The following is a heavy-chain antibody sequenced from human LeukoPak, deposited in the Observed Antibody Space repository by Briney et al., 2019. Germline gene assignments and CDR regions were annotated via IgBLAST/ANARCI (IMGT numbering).Heavy chain of an antibody. CDR1: GYTFTGYY. J-gene: IGHJ4*02. CDR3: ARDRDRKRGYSYGYSGGYFDY. Sequence: ASVKVSCKASGYTFTGYYMHWVRQAPGQGLEWMGWINPNSGGTNYAQKFQGRVTMTRDTSISTAYMELSRLRSDDTAVYYCARDRDRKRGYSYGYSGGYFDYWGQGTLVTVSS. V-gene: IGHV1-2*02. CDR2: INPNSGGT. D-gene: IGHD5-18*01.